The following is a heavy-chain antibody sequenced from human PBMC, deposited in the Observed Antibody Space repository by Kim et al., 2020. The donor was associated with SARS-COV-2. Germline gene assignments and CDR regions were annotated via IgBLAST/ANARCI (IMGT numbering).Heavy chain of an antibody. CDR3: ARVGAITMVRGTLDY. J-gene: IGHJ4*02. CDR1: GGSISSGGYY. D-gene: IGHD3-10*01. V-gene: IGHV4-31*03. CDR2: IYYSGST. Sequence: SETLSLTCTVSGGSISSGGYYWSWIRQHPGKGLEWIGYIYYSGSTYYNPSLKSRVTISVDTSKNQFSLKLSSVTAADTAVYYCARVGAITMVRGTLDYWGQGTLVTVSS.